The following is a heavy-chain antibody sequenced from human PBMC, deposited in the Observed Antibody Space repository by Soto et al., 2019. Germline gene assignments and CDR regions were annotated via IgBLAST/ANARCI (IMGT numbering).Heavy chain of an antibody. CDR3: AKLITIFGVVMS. CDR2: ISGSGGST. J-gene: IGHJ6*02. CDR1: GFTFSSYA. V-gene: IGHV3-23*01. D-gene: IGHD3-3*01. Sequence: LRLSCAASGFTFSSYAMSWVRQAPGKGLEWVSAISGSGGSTYYADSVKGRFTISRDNSKNTLYLQMNSLRAEDTAVYYCAKLITIFGVVMSWGQGTTVTVSS.